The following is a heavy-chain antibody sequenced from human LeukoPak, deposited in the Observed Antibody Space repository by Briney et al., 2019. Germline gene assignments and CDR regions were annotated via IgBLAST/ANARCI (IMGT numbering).Heavy chain of an antibody. D-gene: IGHD3-22*01. CDR3: ARENTYGYSYGMDV. CDR1: GYTFNSYY. V-gene: IGHV1-46*02. Sequence: ASVKVSCKASGYTFNSYYMYWVRQAPGQGLEWMGIINSSGGNTSYAQNFQGRVPMTRDTSARIVYMELRSLRSEDTAVYYCARENTYGYSYGMDVWGQGTTVTVSS. J-gene: IGHJ6*02. CDR2: INSSGGNT.